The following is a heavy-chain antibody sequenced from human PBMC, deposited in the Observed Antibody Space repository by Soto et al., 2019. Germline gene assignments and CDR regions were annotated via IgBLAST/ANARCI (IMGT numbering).Heavy chain of an antibody. CDR3: ASDNWNVRWIAFDI. CDR2: IIPIFGTA. V-gene: IGHV1-69*01. J-gene: IGHJ3*02. CDR1: GGTFSSYA. D-gene: IGHD1-1*01. Sequence: QVQLVQSGAEVKKPGSSVKVSCKASGGTFSSYAISWVRQAPGQGLEWMGGIIPIFGTANYAQKFQGRVTITADESTSTAYMELSSLRSVDTAVYYYASDNWNVRWIAFDICGQGTMVTVSS.